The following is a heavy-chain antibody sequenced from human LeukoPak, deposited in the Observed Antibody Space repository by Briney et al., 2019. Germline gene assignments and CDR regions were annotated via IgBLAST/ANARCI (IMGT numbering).Heavy chain of an antibody. Sequence: GGSLRLACAPSGFTFSSYSMCWVRQAPGRALEWVSSISSRSTYIYHADSVKGRFTISRDNAKNSLYLQMNSLRAEDTAVYYCAREKEAPGVGVVIIRDYYYMDVWGKGTTVTVSS. D-gene: IGHD3-22*01. CDR1: GFTFSSYS. CDR2: ISSRSTYI. J-gene: IGHJ6*03. CDR3: AREKEAPGVGVVIIRDYYYMDV. V-gene: IGHV3-21*01.